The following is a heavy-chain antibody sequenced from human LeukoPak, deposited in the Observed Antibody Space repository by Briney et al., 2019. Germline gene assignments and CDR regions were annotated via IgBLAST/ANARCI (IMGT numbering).Heavy chain of an antibody. CDR1: GGSISSYY. Sequence: SETLSLTCTVSGGSISSYYWSWIRQPPGKGLEWIGYIYYSGSTNYNPSLKSRVTISVDTSKNQFSLKLSSVTAADTAVYYCARTFGDHWGQGTLVTASS. J-gene: IGHJ1*01. CDR3: ARTFGDH. CDR2: IYYSGST. D-gene: IGHD3-10*01. V-gene: IGHV4-59*01.